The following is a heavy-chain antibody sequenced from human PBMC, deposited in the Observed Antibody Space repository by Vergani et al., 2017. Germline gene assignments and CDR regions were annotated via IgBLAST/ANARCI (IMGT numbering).Heavy chain of an antibody. CDR2: IYPADSDT. CDR1: EYSFGNYW. D-gene: IGHD1-1*01. J-gene: IGHJ4*02. V-gene: IGHV5-51*01. CDR3: ARHTTYTDS. Sequence: EVELVQSGPEMRKPGESLKISCKGSEYSFGNYWIGWVRQMPGKGLEWMVIIYPADSDTRYSPSFQGQVTISADKSISTAFLQWDSLKASDPALYYCARHTTYTDSWGQGTLVTVSS.